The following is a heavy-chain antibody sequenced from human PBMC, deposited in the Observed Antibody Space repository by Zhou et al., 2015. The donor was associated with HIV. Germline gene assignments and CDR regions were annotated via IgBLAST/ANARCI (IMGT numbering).Heavy chain of an antibody. J-gene: IGHJ2*01. CDR2: IYNGNT. D-gene: IGHD6-6*01. V-gene: IGHV1-18*04. CDR1: GYPFSSYG. Sequence: QVQLVQSGGEVKKPGASMKVSCKASGYPFSSYGLTWVRQVPGQGLEWMGWIYNGNTNYAQKFQGRVTMTTDTSTSTGYMELRSLRSEDTALYYCARDRGGARPDWRYFDLWGRGTLVSVSS. CDR3: ARDRGGARPDWRYFDL.